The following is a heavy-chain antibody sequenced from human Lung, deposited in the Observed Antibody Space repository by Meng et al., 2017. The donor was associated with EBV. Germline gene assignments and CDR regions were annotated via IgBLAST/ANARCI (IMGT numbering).Heavy chain of an antibody. Sequence: QVQLQPSVPGLVKTSQTLSLTCVISGDRVASSSAAWTWIRQSPSRGLEWLGRTYYRSKWYNDYAVFVKSRITINPDTSKNQFSLQLNSVTPEDTAVYYCARGATSVFDLWGRGTLVTVSS. V-gene: IGHV6-1*01. J-gene: IGHJ2*01. CDR2: TYYRSKWYN. CDR3: ARGATSVFDL. CDR1: GDRVASSSAA.